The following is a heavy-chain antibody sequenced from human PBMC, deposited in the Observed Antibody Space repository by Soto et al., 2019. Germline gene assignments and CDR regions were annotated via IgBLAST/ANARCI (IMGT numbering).Heavy chain of an antibody. V-gene: IGHV4-34*01. CDR3: AREWWSVSLIGGSP. CDR2: VNHGGST. CDR1: GGSFSDYY. J-gene: IGHJ4*02. Sequence: QVQLQQWGAGLLKPSETLSLTCPVNGGSFSDYYWTWIRQPPGKGLEWIGEVNHGGSTHYNPSLKSRVSISVDTSKKQFSLNLTFVTAADTAVYYCAREWWSVSLIGGSPGGEGTLVTVSS. D-gene: IGHD2-8*01.